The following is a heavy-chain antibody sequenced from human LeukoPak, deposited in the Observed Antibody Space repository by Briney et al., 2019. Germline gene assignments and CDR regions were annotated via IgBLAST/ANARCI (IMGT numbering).Heavy chain of an antibody. V-gene: IGHV4-34*01. CDR1: GGSFSGYY. CDR2: INHSGST. CDR3: ARITMVRGVIRYYYGMDV. Sequence: PSETLSLTCAVYGGSFSGYYWSWIRQPPGKGLEWIGEINHSGSTNYNPSLKSRVTMSVDTSKNQFSLKLSSVTAADTAVYYCARITMVRGVIRYYYGMDVWGQGTTVTVSS. D-gene: IGHD3-10*01. J-gene: IGHJ6*02.